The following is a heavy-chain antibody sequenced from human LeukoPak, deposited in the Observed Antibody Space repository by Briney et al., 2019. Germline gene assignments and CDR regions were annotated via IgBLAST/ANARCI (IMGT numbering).Heavy chain of an antibody. J-gene: IGHJ4*02. Sequence: PSETLSLTCTVSCGSISSYYWSWIRQPPGKGLGWIGYVYYSGSTNYNPSLKSRVTISVDTSKNQFSLKLSSVTAADTAVYYCARVGSRSSWSEVDYWGQGTLVTVSS. D-gene: IGHD6-13*01. CDR1: CGSISSYY. V-gene: IGHV4-59*01. CDR3: ARVGSRSSWSEVDY. CDR2: VYYSGST.